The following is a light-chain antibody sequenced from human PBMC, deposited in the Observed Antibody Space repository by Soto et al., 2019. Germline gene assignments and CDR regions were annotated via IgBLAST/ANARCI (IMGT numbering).Light chain of an antibody. CDR3: QQYGSSPT. CDR1: QSINSNY. Sequence: EIVLTQSPATLSLSPGERATLSCGASQSINSNYLAWYQQKPGLAPRLVIYDTSRRAPGIPDRLTGSGSGTDFTLTISRLEPEDSAIYCCQQYGSSPTFGQGTRLEIK. CDR2: DTS. J-gene: IGKJ5*01. V-gene: IGKV3D-20*01.